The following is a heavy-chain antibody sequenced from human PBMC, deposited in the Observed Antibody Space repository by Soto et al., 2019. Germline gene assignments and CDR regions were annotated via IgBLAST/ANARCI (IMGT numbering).Heavy chain of an antibody. D-gene: IGHD3-10*01. J-gene: IGHJ4*02. CDR3: ASFRSGRPGFFDY. CDR1: GYTFTSYY. Sequence: ASVKVSCKASGYTFTSYYMHWVRRAPGQGLEWMGIINPSGGSTSYAQKFQGRVTMTRDTSTSTVYMELSSLRSEDTAVYYCASFRSGRPGFFDYWGQGTLVTVSS. V-gene: IGHV1-46*01. CDR2: INPSGGST.